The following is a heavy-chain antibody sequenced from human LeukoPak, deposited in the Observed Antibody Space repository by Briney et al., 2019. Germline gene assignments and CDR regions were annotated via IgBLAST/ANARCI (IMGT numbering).Heavy chain of an antibody. Sequence: GGSLRLSCAASGFTFSSYEMNWVRQAPGTGLEWVSYISSSGSTIYYADSVKGRFTISRDNAKNSLYLQMNSLRAEDTAVYYCARGGGSGSYYPFDYWGQGTLVTVSS. CDR1: GFTFSSYE. CDR2: ISSSGSTI. D-gene: IGHD3-10*01. CDR3: ARGGGSGSYYPFDY. V-gene: IGHV3-48*03. J-gene: IGHJ4*02.